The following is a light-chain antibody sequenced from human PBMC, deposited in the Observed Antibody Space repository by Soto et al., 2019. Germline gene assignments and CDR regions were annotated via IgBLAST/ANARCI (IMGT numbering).Light chain of an antibody. Sequence: QSALTQPASVSGSPGQSITISCTGTSSDAGGYNYVSWYQQHPGKAPKLMIYDVSNRPSGVSNRFSGSKSGNTASLTISGLQAGDEADYYCSSYTSSSTPVVFGGGTKLTVL. J-gene: IGLJ2*01. CDR1: SSDAGGYNY. CDR2: DVS. V-gene: IGLV2-14*01. CDR3: SSYTSSSTPVV.